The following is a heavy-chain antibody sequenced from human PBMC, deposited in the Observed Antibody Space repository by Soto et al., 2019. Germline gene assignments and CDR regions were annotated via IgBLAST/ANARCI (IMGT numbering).Heavy chain of an antibody. J-gene: IGHJ6*02. D-gene: IGHD3-3*01. V-gene: IGHV3-21*01. CDR2: ISSSSSYI. Sequence: GGSLRLSCAASGFTFSSYSMNWVRQAPGKGLEWVSSISSSSSYIYYADSVKGRFTISRDNAKNSLYLQMNSLRAEDTAVYYCARELYDFWSGYYTARDYYYGMDVWGQGTTVTVS. CDR3: ARELYDFWSGYYTARDYYYGMDV. CDR1: GFTFSSYS.